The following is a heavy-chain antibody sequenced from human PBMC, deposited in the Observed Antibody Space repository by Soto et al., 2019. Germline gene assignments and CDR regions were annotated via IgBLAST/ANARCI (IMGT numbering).Heavy chain of an antibody. CDR1: GFTFTSSA. J-gene: IGHJ6*03. D-gene: IGHD3-3*01. CDR2: IVVGSGNT. Sequence: ASVKVSCKASGFTFTSSAMQWVRQARGQRLEWIGWIVVGSGNTNYAQKFQERVTITRDMSTSTAYMELSSLRSEDTAVYYCAAGRIKHEGGYFGVVIPYPSDMDVWGKGTTVTVSS. CDR3: AAGRIKHEGGYFGVVIPYPSDMDV. V-gene: IGHV1-58*02.